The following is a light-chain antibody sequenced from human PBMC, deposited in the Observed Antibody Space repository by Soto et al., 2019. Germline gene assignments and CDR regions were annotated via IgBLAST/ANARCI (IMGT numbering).Light chain of an antibody. CDR1: QSISNY. Sequence: DIPMSQSPPSVSPSVSDAVTITCRASQSISNYLNWYQQKVGKAPQLLIYGASNLQSGVPARFSGSGSGTDFTLTISDLQPEDFATFYCQQSYSAPRTFGGGTKVDIK. CDR3: QQSYSAPRT. V-gene: IGKV1-39*01. CDR2: GAS. J-gene: IGKJ4*02.